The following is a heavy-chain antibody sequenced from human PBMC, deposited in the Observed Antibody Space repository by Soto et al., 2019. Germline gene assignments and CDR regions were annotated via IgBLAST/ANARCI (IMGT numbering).Heavy chain of an antibody. CDR3: AREGGSYDSGGYLIRGAFDI. CDR2: IYFRGNT. Sequence: AWETLSLTCSVSGDSISRIDYYWTWIRQHPEKGLEWIGNIYFRGNTYYSPSLESRLTISVGTSKNQFSLKLTSVTAADTAVYYCAREGGSYDSGGYLIRGAFDIWGQGTMVTVSS. V-gene: IGHV4-31*03. J-gene: IGHJ3*02. CDR1: GDSISRIDYY. D-gene: IGHD3-22*01.